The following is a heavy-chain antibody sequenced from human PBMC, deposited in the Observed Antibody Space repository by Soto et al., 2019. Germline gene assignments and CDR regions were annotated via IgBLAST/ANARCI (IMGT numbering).Heavy chain of an antibody. J-gene: IGHJ3*02. V-gene: IGHV3-20*03. Sequence: GRPLSLSSAASGFTSDDHGMSCVPQAPGTGLEWVSAISGSGGSTDYAHSVTGRFTISRDNPKNTLYLQMNRLRAEDAAVYYCAKTKSSSWSLSAFEIGGQGTMVSV. CDR3: AKTKSSSWSLSAFEI. CDR1: GFTSDDHG. CDR2: ISGSGGST. D-gene: IGHD6-13*01.